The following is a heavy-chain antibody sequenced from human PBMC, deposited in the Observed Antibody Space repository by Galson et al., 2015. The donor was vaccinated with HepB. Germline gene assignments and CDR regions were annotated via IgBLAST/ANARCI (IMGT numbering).Heavy chain of an antibody. CDR2: ISSSSSTI. CDR1: GFTFSSYS. V-gene: IGHV3-48*02. D-gene: IGHD2-2*02. Sequence: SLRLSCAVSGFTFSSYSMNWVRQAPGKGLEWVSYISSSSSTIYYADSVKGRFTISRDNAKNSLYLQMNSLRDEDTAVYYCARGEYQLLYLDAFDIWGQGTMVTVSS. J-gene: IGHJ3*02. CDR3: ARGEYQLLYLDAFDI.